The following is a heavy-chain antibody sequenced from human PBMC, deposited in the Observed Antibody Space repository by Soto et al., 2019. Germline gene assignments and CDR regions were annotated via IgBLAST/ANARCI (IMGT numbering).Heavy chain of an antibody. D-gene: IGHD6-6*01. CDR3: ARARIAARPWWFDP. CDR1: GGTFSSYA. V-gene: IGHV1-69*12. Sequence: QVQLVQSGAEVKKPGSSVKVSCKASGGTFSSYAISWVRQAPGQGLEWMGGIIPIFGTANYAQKFQGRVTXXAXEXXSTPYMELSSLGSEDTAVYYCARARIAARPWWFDPWGQGTLVTVSS. CDR2: IIPIFGTA. J-gene: IGHJ5*02.